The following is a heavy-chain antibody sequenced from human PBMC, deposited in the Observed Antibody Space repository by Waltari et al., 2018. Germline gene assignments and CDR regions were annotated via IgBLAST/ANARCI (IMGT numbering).Heavy chain of an antibody. V-gene: IGHV3-53*01. D-gene: IGHD3-22*01. Sequence: EVQLVESGGGLIQPGGSLRLSCAASGFTVSSNYMSWVRQAPGKGLGWVSVIYSGGSTYYADSVKGRFTISRDNSKNTLYLQMNSLRAEDTAVYYCARDTLYYYDGGAFDIWGQGTMVTVSS. CDR3: ARDTLYYYDGGAFDI. CDR1: GFTVSSNY. J-gene: IGHJ3*02. CDR2: IYSGGST.